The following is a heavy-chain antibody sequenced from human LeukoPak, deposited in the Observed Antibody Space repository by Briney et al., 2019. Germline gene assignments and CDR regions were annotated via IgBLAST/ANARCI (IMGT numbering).Heavy chain of an antibody. CDR3: ARAGYSSSWYWGAFDI. D-gene: IGHD6-13*01. CDR2: IYTGGST. CDR1: GGSLSGYY. V-gene: IGHV4-4*07. Sequence: PSETLSLTRMVSGGSLSGYYWSWIRQPAGEGREWIGRIYTGGSTNYTPSLKSRVTISVDKSKNQFSLQLSSLSAADTAVYYCARAGYSSSWYWGAFDIWGQGTMVTVSS. J-gene: IGHJ3*02.